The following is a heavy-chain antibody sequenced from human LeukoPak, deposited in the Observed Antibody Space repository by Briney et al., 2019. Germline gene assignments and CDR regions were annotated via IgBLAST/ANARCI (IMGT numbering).Heavy chain of an antibody. CDR1: GFTFSNAW. D-gene: IGHD3-10*01. V-gene: IGHV3-15*01. Sequence: GGSLRLSCAASGFTFSNAWMSWVRQAPGKGLEWVGRIKSKTDGGTTDYAAPVKGRFTISRYDSKTIAYLQMNSLKTEDTAVYYCSGSFGQLTFFDYWGQGTLVTVSS. CDR2: IKSKTDGGTT. J-gene: IGHJ4*02. CDR3: SGSFGQLTFFDY.